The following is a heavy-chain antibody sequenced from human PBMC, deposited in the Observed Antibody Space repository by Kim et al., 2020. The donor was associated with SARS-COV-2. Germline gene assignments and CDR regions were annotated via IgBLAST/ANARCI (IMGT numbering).Heavy chain of an antibody. CDR1: GFTFLNYA. V-gene: IGHV3-23*01. J-gene: IGHJ6*02. CDR2: ISSSATRT. D-gene: IGHD3-9*01. Sequence: GGSLRLSCAASGFTFLNYAMTWVRQAPGKGLEYVSTISSSATRTYYADSVKGRFTISRDNSMNTLFLQMNSLSAEDTALYFCAKVWALSYDIAWSGLDGWGQGTAVTISS. CDR3: AKVWALSYDIAWSGLDG.